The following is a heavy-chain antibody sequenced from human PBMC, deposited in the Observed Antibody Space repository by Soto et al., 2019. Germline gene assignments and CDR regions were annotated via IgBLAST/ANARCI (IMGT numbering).Heavy chain of an antibody. Sequence: PGGSLRLSCGASGFSFRNAWMSWVRQAPGKGLEWVGHIKSQGDGGTRDYDAPVKGRFTISRDDSKNTLFLQMNSLKNEDTAVYFCTTDLQAYCDGTTCYAGNYYYDDMDVWGQGTTVTVSS. D-gene: IGHD2-2*01. CDR3: TTDLQAYCDGTTCYAGNYYYDDMDV. CDR2: IKSQGDGGTR. V-gene: IGHV3-15*01. J-gene: IGHJ6*02. CDR1: GFSFRNAW.